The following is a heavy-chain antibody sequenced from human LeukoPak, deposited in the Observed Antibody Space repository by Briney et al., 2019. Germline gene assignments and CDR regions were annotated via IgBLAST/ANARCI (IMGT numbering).Heavy chain of an antibody. V-gene: IGHV3-74*01. D-gene: IGHD3-10*01. Sequence: GGSLRLSCAASGFTFSSYWMHWVRQAPGKGLVWVSCINTDGSDTYYADSVKGRFTISRDNAKNTLYLQMNSLRAEDTAVYYCAKASTRITMVRGVIGYFDYWGQGTLVTVSS. CDR2: INTDGSDT. CDR1: GFTFSSYW. J-gene: IGHJ4*02. CDR3: AKASTRITMVRGVIGYFDY.